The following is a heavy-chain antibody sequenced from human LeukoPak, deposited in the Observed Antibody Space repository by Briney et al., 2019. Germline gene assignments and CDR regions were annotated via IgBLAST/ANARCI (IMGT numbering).Heavy chain of an antibody. V-gene: IGHV4-59*01. CDR2: IFYSGST. CDR3: ARSGTLTGYLY. J-gene: IGHJ4*02. Sequence: SETLSLTCTVSGGSLGSYYWTWIRQPPGKGLEWIGYIFYSGSTNYNPSLKSRVTMSVDTSKNQFSLKLNSVTAADTAVYYCARSGTLTGYLYWGQGALVTVSS. D-gene: IGHD3-9*01. CDR1: GGSLGSYY.